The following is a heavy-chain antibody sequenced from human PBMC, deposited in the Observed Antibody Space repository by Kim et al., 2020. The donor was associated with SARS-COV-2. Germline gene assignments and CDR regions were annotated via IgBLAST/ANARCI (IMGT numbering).Heavy chain of an antibody. CDR2: ISGSGYHI. CDR1: GFTFSSYA. J-gene: IGHJ4*01. Sequence: GGSLRLSCAASGFTFSSYAMNWVRQAPGKGLEWVSAISGSGYHIYYADSVKGRFTISRDNSKNTLFLQMNSLRAEDTAIYYCAKDTGSGSFGYWGHGT. D-gene: IGHD2-15*01. V-gene: IGHV3-23*01. CDR3: AKDTGSGSFGY.